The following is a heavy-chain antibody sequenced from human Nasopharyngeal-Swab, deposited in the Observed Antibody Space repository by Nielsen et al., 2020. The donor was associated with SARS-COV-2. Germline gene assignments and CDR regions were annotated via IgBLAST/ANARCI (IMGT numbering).Heavy chain of an antibody. D-gene: IGHD5-18*01. J-gene: IGHJ5*02. CDR3: ARGSPRSGYSYGSSHWFDP. CDR2: INHSGST. V-gene: IGHV4-34*01. Sequence: WIRQPPGKGLEWLGEINHSGSTNYNPSLKSRVTISVDTSKNQFSLKLSSVTAADTAVYYCARGSPRSGYSYGSSHWFDPWGQGTLVTVSS.